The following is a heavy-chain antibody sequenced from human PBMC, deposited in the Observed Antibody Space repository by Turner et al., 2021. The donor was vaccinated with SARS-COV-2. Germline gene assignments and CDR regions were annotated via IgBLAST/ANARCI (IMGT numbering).Heavy chain of an antibody. V-gene: IGHV3-9*01. Sequence: EVQLVESGGGLVQPGRSLRLSCAASGFKFDDYAMHWVRQAPGKGLEWVSGISWNSASMDYADSVKGRFTISRDNAKNSLYLQMNSLRAEDTAVYYCARLHTSSWYFDYWGQGTLVTVSS. D-gene: IGHD6-13*01. CDR2: ISWNSASM. CDR3: ARLHTSSWYFDY. J-gene: IGHJ4*02. CDR1: GFKFDDYA.